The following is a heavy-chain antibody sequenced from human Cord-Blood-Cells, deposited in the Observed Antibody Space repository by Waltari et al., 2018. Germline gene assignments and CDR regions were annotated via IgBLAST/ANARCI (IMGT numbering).Heavy chain of an antibody. CDR2: IYYSGST. CDR1: GGSISSYY. Sequence: QVQLQESGPGLVKPSETLSLTCTVSGGSISSYYWSWIRQPPGKGLEWIGYIYYSGSTNYNPSLKSRVTISVDTSKNQFSLKLSLTAADTAVYYCARVGNSSSWYYYYYYMDVWGKGTTVTVSS. J-gene: IGHJ6*03. CDR3: ARVGNSSSWYYYYYYMDV. V-gene: IGHV4-59*01. D-gene: IGHD6-13*01.